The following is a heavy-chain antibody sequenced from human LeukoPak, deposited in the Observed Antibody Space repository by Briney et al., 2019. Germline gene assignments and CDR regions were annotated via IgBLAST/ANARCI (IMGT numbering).Heavy chain of an antibody. CDR1: GFTFSSYS. V-gene: IGHV3-48*01. Sequence: GGSLRLSCAASGFTFSSYSMNWVRQAPGKGLEWVSYISSSSSTIYYADSVKGRFTISRDNSKNTLYLQMNSLRVEDTAVYYCARRPFGADYWGQGTLVTVSS. J-gene: IGHJ4*02. CDR3: ARRPFGADY. D-gene: IGHD3-10*01. CDR2: ISSSSSTI.